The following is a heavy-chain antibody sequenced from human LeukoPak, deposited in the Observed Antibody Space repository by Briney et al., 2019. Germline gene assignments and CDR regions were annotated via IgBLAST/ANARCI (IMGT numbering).Heavy chain of an antibody. D-gene: IGHD3-22*01. J-gene: IGHJ4*02. CDR1: GGSFSGYY. CDR2: IT. Sequence: SETLSLTCAVYGGSFSGYYWSWIRQPPGKGLEWIGEITNYNPSLKSRVTISVDRSKNQFSLKLSSVTAADTAVYYCARAVRSYYDSSGYYDWGQGTLVTVSS. V-gene: IGHV4-34*01. CDR3: ARAVRSYYDSSGYYD.